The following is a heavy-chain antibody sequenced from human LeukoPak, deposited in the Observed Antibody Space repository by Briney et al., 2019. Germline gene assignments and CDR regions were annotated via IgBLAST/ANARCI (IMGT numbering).Heavy chain of an antibody. J-gene: IGHJ4*02. CDR2: MWYDGSNK. Sequence: GGSLRLSCAASGFTFSSYGMHWVRQAPGKGLEWVAVMWYDGSNKYYADSVKGRFTISRDNSKNTLYLQMNSLRAEDTAVYYCARGGDIVVVPAAVYFDYWGQGTLVTVSS. CDR1: GFTFSSYG. D-gene: IGHD2-2*01. CDR3: ARGGDIVVVPAAVYFDY. V-gene: IGHV3-33*01.